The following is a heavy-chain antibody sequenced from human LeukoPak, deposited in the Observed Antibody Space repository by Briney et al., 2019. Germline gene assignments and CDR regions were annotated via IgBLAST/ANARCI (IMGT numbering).Heavy chain of an antibody. CDR3: ARGYYGAPGY. D-gene: IGHD4/OR15-4a*01. Sequence: KPSETLSLTCAVYGGSFSGYYWRWIRQPPGKGLEWIGEINHSGSTNYNPSLKSRVTMSLDTSKNQLSLKLGSVTAADTAVYYCARGYYGAPGYWGQGTPVTVSS. V-gene: IGHV4-34*01. J-gene: IGHJ1*01. CDR1: GGSFSGYY. CDR2: INHSGST.